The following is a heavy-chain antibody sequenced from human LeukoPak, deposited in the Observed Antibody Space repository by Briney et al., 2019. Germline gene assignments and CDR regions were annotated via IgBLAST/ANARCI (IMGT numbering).Heavy chain of an antibody. J-gene: IGHJ4*02. V-gene: IGHV1-2*02. CDR2: INPNSGGT. CDR3: ARGMTYYYDSSGYYYQDY. D-gene: IGHD3-22*01. CDR1: GYTFTGYY. Sequence: ASVKVSFKASGYTFTGYYMHWVRQAPGQGLEWMGWINPNSGGTNYAQKFQGRVTMTRDTSISTAYMELSRLRSDDTAVYYCARGMTYYYDSSGYYYQDYWGQGTLVTVSS.